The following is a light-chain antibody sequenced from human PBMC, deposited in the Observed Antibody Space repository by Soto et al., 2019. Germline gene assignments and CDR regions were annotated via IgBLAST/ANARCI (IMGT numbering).Light chain of an antibody. CDR3: QQYNTYLT. CDR1: QSISKW. V-gene: IGKV1-5*03. CDR2: QAS. Sequence: DIQMTQSPSTLSASVGDRVTITCRASQSISKWLVWYQQKPGKAPKLLIYQASSLESGVPSRFSGSGYGTEFTLTISSLQPDDFATYYCQQYNTYLTFGGGTKVDI. J-gene: IGKJ4*01.